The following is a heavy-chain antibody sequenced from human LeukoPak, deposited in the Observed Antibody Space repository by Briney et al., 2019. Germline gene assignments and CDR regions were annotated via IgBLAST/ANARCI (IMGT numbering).Heavy chain of an antibody. CDR2: ISAYNGNT. J-gene: IGHJ5*02. Sequence: ASVKVSCKASGYTFTSYDINWVRQATGQGLEWMGWISAYNGNTNYAQKLQGRVTMTTDTSTSTAYMELRSLRSDDTAVYYCARAVDTAMVYVWFDPWGQGTLVTVSS. CDR3: ARAVDTAMVYVWFDP. CDR1: GYTFTSYD. V-gene: IGHV1-18*01. D-gene: IGHD5-18*01.